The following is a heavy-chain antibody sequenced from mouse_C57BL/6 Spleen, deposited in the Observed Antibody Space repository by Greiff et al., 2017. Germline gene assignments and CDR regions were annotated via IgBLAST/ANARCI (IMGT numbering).Heavy chain of an antibody. D-gene: IGHD2-3*01. V-gene: IGHV1-82*01. CDR2: IYPGDGDT. J-gene: IGHJ2*01. CDR1: GYAFSSSW. Sequence: QVHVKQSGPELVKPGASVKISCKASGYAFSSSWMNWVKQRPGKGLEWIGRIYPGDGDTNYNGKFKGKATLTADKSSSTAYMQLSSLTSEDSAVYFCASYDGYLLYFDYWGQGTTLTVSS. CDR3: ASYDGYLLYFDY.